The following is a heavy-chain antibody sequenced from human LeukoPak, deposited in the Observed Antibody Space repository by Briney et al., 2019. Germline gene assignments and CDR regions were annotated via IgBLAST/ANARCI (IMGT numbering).Heavy chain of an antibody. D-gene: IGHD6-19*01. CDR1: GFTFSSYA. CDR3: AKDLAVAGTRNWDRALDY. Sequence: GASLRLSCAASGFTFSSYAMSWVRQAPGKGLEWVSAISGSGGSTYYADSVKGRFTISRDNSKNTLYLQMNSLRAEDTAVYYCAKDLAVAGTRNWDRALDYWGQGTLVTVSS. CDR2: ISGSGGST. J-gene: IGHJ4*02. V-gene: IGHV3-23*01.